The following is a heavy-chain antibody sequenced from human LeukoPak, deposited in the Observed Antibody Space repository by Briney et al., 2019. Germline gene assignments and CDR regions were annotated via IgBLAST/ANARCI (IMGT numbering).Heavy chain of an antibody. J-gene: IGHJ4*02. V-gene: IGHV3-23*01. D-gene: IGHD3-22*01. CDR1: GFTFSSYA. Sequence: AGGSLRLSCAASGFTFSSYAMSWVRQAPGKGLEWVSAISGSGGSTYYADSVKGRFTISRDNSKNTLYLQMNSLRAEDTAVYYCAKSLYYYDSSGYFIYDYWGQGTLVTVSS. CDR3: AKSLYYYDSSGYFIYDY. CDR2: ISGSGGST.